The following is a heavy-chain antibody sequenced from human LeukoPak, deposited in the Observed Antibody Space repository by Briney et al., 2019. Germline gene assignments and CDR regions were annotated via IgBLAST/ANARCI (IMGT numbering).Heavy chain of an antibody. Sequence: SETLSLTCTVSGGSISSGSYYWSWIRQPPGKGLEWIGYIYYSGSTYYNPSLKSRVTISVDTSKNQFSLKLSSVTAADTAVYYCVREGGVGATDYWGQGTLVTVSS. J-gene: IGHJ4*02. CDR3: VREGGVGATDY. CDR2: IYYSGST. D-gene: IGHD1-26*01. V-gene: IGHV4-30-4*08. CDR1: GGSISSGSYY.